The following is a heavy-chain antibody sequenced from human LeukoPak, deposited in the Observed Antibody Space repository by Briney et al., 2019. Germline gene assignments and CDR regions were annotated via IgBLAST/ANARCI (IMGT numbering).Heavy chain of an antibody. Sequence: ASVKVSCKASGYTFTSYYMHWVRQAPGQGLEWMGIINPSSGSTSYAQKFQGRVTMTRDTSTSTVYMELSSLRSEDTAVYYCARDRGSKRVAYCGGDCYIGYFDLWGRGTLVTVSS. CDR3: ARDRGSKRVAYCGGDCYIGYFDL. V-gene: IGHV1-46*01. CDR2: INPSSGST. J-gene: IGHJ2*01. D-gene: IGHD2-21*02. CDR1: GYTFTSYY.